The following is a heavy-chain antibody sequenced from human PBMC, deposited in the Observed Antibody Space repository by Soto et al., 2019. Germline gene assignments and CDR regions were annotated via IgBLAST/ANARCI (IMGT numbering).Heavy chain of an antibody. V-gene: IGHV3-23*01. CDR3: AKELEVGVVVPAASNY. J-gene: IGHJ4*02. Sequence: EVQLLESGGGLVQPGGSLRLSCAASGFTFSSYAMSWVRQAPGKGLEWVSAISGSGGSTYYADSVKGRFTISRDNSKNTLYLQMNSLRAEDTAVYYCAKELEVGVVVPAASNYWGQGTLVTVSS. D-gene: IGHD2-2*01. CDR1: GFTFSSYA. CDR2: ISGSGGST.